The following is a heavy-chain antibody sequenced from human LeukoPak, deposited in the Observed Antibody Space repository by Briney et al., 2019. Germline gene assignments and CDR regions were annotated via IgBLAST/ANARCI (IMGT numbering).Heavy chain of an antibody. CDR3: ARETIAAAGIGAFDY. V-gene: IGHV1-3*01. CDR2: INVGNDNT. CDR1: GYTFTSYL. Sequence: GASVKVSCKASGYTFTSYLIHWVRQAPGQRLEWMGWINVGNDNTKYSQNFQGRVTITRDTSASTAYMELSSLRSEDTAVYYCARETIAAAGIGAFDYWGQETLVTVSS. D-gene: IGHD6-13*01. J-gene: IGHJ4*02.